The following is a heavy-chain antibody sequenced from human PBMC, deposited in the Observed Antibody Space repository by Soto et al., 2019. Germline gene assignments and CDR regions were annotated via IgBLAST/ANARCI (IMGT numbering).Heavy chain of an antibody. D-gene: IGHD2-15*01. CDR2: INHSGGT. CDR3: LPTKATPANRWFDP. Sequence: QVQLQQWGAGLLKPSETLSLTCAVYSGSFSAYYWSWIRQPPGEGLEWIGEINHSGGTNYNPSLKSRVTVSMDTSKNQFSLRLSSVTAADTAVYYCLPTKATPANRWFDPWGQGTLVTVSS. CDR1: SGSFSAYY. J-gene: IGHJ5*02. V-gene: IGHV4-34*01.